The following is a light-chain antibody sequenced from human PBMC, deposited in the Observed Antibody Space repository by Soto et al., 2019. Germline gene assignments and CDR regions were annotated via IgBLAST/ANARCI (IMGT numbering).Light chain of an antibody. CDR3: AAWDDSLTAGV. V-gene: IGLV1-47*02. CDR2: SNN. Sequence: QSVLTQPPSASGTPGQRVTISCSGSSSNIGSNYVYWYQQLPGTAPKLLIYSNNQRPSGVPDRFSGSKSGTSASLAISGLRSDDEAEYYCAAWDDSLTAGVFGGGTQLTVL. J-gene: IGLJ3*02. CDR1: SSNIGSNY.